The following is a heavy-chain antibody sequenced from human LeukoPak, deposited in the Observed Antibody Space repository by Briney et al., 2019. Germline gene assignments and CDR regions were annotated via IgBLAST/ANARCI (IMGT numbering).Heavy chain of an antibody. J-gene: IGHJ4*02. CDR3: ARGQVGRAGTFRIWAYFDH. CDR1: GGSISSGGYY. D-gene: IGHD6-19*01. V-gene: IGHV4-31*03. CDR2: IYYSGST. Sequence: SETLSLTCTVSGGSISSGGYYWSWIRQHPGKGLEWIGYIYYSGSTYYNPSLKSRVTISVDTSKNQFSLKLSSVTAADTAVYYCARGQVGRAGTFRIWAYFDHWGQGTLVIVSS.